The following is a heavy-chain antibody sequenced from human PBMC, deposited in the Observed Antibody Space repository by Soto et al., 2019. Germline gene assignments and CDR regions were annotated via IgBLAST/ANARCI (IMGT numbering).Heavy chain of an antibody. J-gene: IGHJ4*02. CDR1: GGSISSSNW. CDR3: ARVAVAGTRVDY. D-gene: IGHD6-19*01. V-gene: IGHV4-4*02. CDR2: IYHSGST. Sequence: QVQLQESGPGLVKPSGTLSLTCAVSGGSISSSNWWSWVRQPPGKGLEWIGEIYHSGSTNYNPSLKSRVPIPVXXSKNQFSLKLSSVTAADTAVYYCARVAVAGTRVDYWGQGTLVTVSS.